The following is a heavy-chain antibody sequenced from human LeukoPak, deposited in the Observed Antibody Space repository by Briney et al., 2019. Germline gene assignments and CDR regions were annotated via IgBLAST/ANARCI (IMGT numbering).Heavy chain of an antibody. J-gene: IGHJ5*02. D-gene: IGHD3-10*01. CDR1: GFTFSSYA. V-gene: IGHV3-23*01. CDR2: ISGSGGST. Sequence: PGGSLRLSCAASGFTFSSYAMSWVRQAPGKGLEWVSAISGSGGSTYYADSVKGRFIISRDNSKNTLYLQMNSLRAEDTAVYYCATYGSGSYYNNWFDPWGQGTLVTVSS. CDR3: ATYGSGSYYNNWFDP.